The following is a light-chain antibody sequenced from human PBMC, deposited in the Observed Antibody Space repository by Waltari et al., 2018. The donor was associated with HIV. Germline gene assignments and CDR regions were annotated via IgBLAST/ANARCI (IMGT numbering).Light chain of an antibody. V-gene: IGLV3-25*03. Sequence: SNDLTQPPSVPVSPGQTARITCSGDALANHNTYWFQQRPGQATGLVIYKDTERPSGSPERFSGSRSGTTVKLTISGVQAEDEADYYCQSGGSSGSWVFGGGTKLTVL. J-gene: IGLJ3*02. CDR1: ALANHN. CDR2: KDT. CDR3: QSGGSSGSWV.